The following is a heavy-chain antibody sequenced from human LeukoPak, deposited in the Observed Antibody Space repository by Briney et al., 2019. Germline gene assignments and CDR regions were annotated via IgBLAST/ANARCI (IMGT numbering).Heavy chain of an antibody. CDR3: AREINDSSGYPVNDAFGI. J-gene: IGHJ3*02. CDR2: IKEDGSEK. CDR1: GFTFSSNW. V-gene: IGHV3-7*01. D-gene: IGHD3-22*01. Sequence: GGSLRLSCAASGFTFSSNWMSWVRQAPGKGLEWVANIKEDGSEKYYVDSVKGRFTISRDNAKNSLYLQMNSLRAEDTAVYYCAREINDSSGYPVNDAFGIWGQGTMVTVSS.